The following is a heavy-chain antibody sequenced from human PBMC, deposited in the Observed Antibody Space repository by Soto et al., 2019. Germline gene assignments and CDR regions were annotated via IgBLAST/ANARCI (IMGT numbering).Heavy chain of an antibody. V-gene: IGHV1-18*01. J-gene: IGHJ4*02. CDR3: ARYPQYSTSPQVFDY. CDR1: GYSFTRLG. Sequence: QVQLLQSGAEVKKPGASVRVSCKASGYSFTRLGISWVRQAPGQGLEWVGRISTYNGNTKYAQKLEGRVTVSTDTSTSTAYMELRSLRSDDTAVYYCARYPQYSTSPQVFDYWGQGTLLTVSS. CDR2: ISTYNGNT. D-gene: IGHD6-6*01.